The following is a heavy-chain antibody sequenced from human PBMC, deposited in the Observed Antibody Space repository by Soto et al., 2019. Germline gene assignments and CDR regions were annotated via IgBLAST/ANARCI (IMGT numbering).Heavy chain of an antibody. Sequence: ASVKVSCKASGYTFTSYDINWVRQATGQGLEWMGWMNPNSGNTGYAQKFQGRVTMTRNTSISTAYMELSSLRSEDTAVYYCARRDIVVVPAAKDYAPNYYYYYYMDVWGKGTTVTVSS. CDR1: GYTFTSYD. V-gene: IGHV1-8*01. D-gene: IGHD2-2*01. CDR2: MNPNSGNT. J-gene: IGHJ6*03. CDR3: ARRDIVVVPAAKDYAPNYYYYYYMDV.